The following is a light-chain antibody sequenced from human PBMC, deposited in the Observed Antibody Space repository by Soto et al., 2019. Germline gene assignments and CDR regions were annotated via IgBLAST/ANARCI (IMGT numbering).Light chain of an antibody. CDR1: SSDIGDYNS. J-gene: IGLJ2*01. CDR2: DVS. V-gene: IGLV2-14*03. CDR3: SSFTTASTWV. Sequence: QSALTQPASVSGSPGQSIAISCTGTSSDIGDYNSVSWYQQHPGKAPQLIIYDVSNRPSGISNRFSGSKSGNTAPLTISGLPAEDEADYYCSSFTTASTWVFGGGTKVTVL.